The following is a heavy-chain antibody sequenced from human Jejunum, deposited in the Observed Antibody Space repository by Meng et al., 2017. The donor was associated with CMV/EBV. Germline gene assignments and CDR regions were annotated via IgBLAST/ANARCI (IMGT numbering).Heavy chain of an antibody. CDR3: ARWVVPPGVGYGMDV. D-gene: IGHD2-2*01. V-gene: IGHV3-7*01. CDR2: IKQDGSVK. J-gene: IGHJ6*02. Sequence: FTLGSHCVAWVRTAPGKGLEWVANIKQDGSVKYYVDSVKGRFTISRDNAQNSLFLQMNSLRDEDTAVYFCARWVVPPGVGYGMDVWGQGTTVTVSS. CDR1: FTLGSHC.